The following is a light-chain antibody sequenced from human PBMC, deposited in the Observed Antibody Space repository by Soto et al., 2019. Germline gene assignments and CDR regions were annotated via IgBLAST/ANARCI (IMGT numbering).Light chain of an antibody. CDR1: TGAVTSGHY. CDR2: DTS. CDR3: LLSYSGARLV. V-gene: IGLV7-46*01. J-gene: IGLJ2*01. Sequence: QAVVTQDPSLTVSPGGTVTLTCGSSTGAVTSGHYPYWFQQKPGQAPRTLIYDTSNKHSWTPARFSGSLLGGKAALTLSGAQPEDEAEYYCLLSYSGARLVFGGGTKVTVL.